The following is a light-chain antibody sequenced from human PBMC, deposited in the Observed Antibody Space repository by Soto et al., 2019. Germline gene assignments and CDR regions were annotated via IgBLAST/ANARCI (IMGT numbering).Light chain of an antibody. CDR3: SSLTTTSTLA. V-gene: IGLV2-14*01. J-gene: IGLJ2*01. CDR1: SSDVGAYNS. CDR2: EVS. Sequence: QYVLTQPASVSGSPGQSITISCTGTSSDVGAYNSVSWYQHHPGKAPKLMIYEVSYRPSGVSNRFSGSKSANTASLTISGLQAEDEADYYCSSLTTTSTLAFGGGTKVTVL.